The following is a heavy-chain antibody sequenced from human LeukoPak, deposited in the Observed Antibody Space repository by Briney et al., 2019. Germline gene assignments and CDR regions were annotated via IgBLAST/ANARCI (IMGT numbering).Heavy chain of an antibody. CDR2: VIPIYGTP. CDR3: ARDHWGIVENGYDYFYYDMDV. CDR1: GGSFSTSS. Sequence: SVKASCKASGGSFSTSSFSWVRQAPGQGLEWMGGVIPIYGTPSYAQKFQGRVTITTDESTSTAYMELSSLRSEDTAVYYCARDHWGIVENGYDYFYYDMDVWGQGTTVTVSS. V-gene: IGHV1-69*05. J-gene: IGHJ6*02. D-gene: IGHD7-27*01.